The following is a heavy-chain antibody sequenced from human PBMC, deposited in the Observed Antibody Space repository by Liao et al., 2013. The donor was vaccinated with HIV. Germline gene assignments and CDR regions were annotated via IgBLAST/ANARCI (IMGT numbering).Heavy chain of an antibody. Sequence: QLQLQESGSGLVKPSQTLSLTCAVSGGFISSGGYSWSWIRQPPGKGLEWIGYIYHSGSTYYNPSLKSRVTMSLDKSKNQFSLKLSSVTAADTAVYYCARVSIFDAFDIWGQGTVVTVSS. J-gene: IGHJ3*02. D-gene: IGHD3-9*01. CDR2: IYHSGST. CDR1: GGFISSGGYS. V-gene: IGHV4-30-2*01. CDR3: ARVSIFDAFDI.